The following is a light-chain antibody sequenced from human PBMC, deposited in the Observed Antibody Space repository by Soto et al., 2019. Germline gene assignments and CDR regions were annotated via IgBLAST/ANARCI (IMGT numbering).Light chain of an antibody. Sequence: DIQMTQSPSSLSASVGDRVTISCRASQYIDDFLNWYKQTPGKPPKLLIFGASNLHIGVPSRFSGSGSGTEFTLTINNLQPEDFATYYCQESFFTLGTFGRGTKVDIK. J-gene: IGKJ1*01. CDR3: QESFFTLGT. CDR1: QYIDDF. V-gene: IGKV1-39*01. CDR2: GAS.